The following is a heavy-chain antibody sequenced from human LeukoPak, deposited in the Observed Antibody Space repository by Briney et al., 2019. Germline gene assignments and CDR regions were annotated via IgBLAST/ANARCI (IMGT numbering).Heavy chain of an antibody. Sequence: GGSLRLSCAASGFTFSSYGMNWVRQAPGKGLEGVSHINRDGRSTNYADSVKGRFTISRDNAKNKLYLQMNSLRAEDTAVYYCARVGNGDFPWFHPWGQGPLVSVSS. CDR3: ARVGNGDFPWFHP. D-gene: IGHD2-21*01. V-gene: IGHV3-74*01. J-gene: IGHJ5*02. CDR1: GFTFSSYG. CDR2: INRDGRST.